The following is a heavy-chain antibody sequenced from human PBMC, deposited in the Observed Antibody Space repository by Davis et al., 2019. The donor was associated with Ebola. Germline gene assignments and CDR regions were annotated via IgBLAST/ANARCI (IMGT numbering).Heavy chain of an antibody. V-gene: IGHV1-69*13. CDR3: ASRDGYRNHHEYYFDY. Sequence: SVKVSCKASGGTFSSYAISWVRQAPGQGLEWMGGIIPIFGTANYAQKFQGRVTITADESTSTAYMELSSLRSEDTAVYYCASRDGYRNHHEYYFDYWGQGTLVTVSS. CDR1: GGTFSSYA. D-gene: IGHD5-24*01. J-gene: IGHJ4*02. CDR2: IIPIFGTA.